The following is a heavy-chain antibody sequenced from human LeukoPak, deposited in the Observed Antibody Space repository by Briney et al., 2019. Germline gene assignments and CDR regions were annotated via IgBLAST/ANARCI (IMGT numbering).Heavy chain of an antibody. CDR2: IYYSGST. V-gene: IGHV4-31*03. D-gene: IGHD3-9*01. J-gene: IGHJ5*02. CDR3: ASGLRYFDWPAAVAGWFDP. Sequence: SQTLSLTCTVSGGSINSGGYYWSWICQHPGKGLEWIGYIYYSGSTYYNPSLKSRVTISVDTSKNQFSLKLSSVTAADTAVYYCASGLRYFDWPAAVAGWFDPWGQGTLVTVSS. CDR1: GGSINSGGYY.